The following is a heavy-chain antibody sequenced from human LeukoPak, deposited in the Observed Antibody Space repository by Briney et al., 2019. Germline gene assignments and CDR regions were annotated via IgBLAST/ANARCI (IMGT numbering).Heavy chain of an antibody. Sequence: ASVKVSCKASGYTFTSYDINWVRQATGQGLEWMGWMNPNSGNTNYAQKFQGRVTMTRDTSISTAYMELSRLRSDDTAVYYCARAPQMRYYDSSGYLSYWGQGTLVTVSS. CDR1: GYTFTSYD. CDR2: MNPNSGNT. D-gene: IGHD3-22*01. CDR3: ARAPQMRYYDSSGYLSY. V-gene: IGHV1-8*01. J-gene: IGHJ4*02.